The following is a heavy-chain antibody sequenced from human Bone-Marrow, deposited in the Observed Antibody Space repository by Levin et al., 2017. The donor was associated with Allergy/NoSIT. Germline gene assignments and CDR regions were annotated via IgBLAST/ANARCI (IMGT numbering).Heavy chain of an antibody. CDR1: GFTFSSYW. V-gene: IGHV3-7*01. CDR2: IKQDGSEK. J-gene: IGHJ5*02. Sequence: GGSLRLSCAASGFTFSSYWMSWVRQAPGKGLEWVANIKQDGSEKYYVDSVKGRFTISRDNAKNSLYLQMNSLRAEDTAVYYCARDGGYSSPPQVFGWFDPWGQGTLVTVSS. D-gene: IGHD3-16*01. CDR3: ARDGGYSSPPQVFGWFDP.